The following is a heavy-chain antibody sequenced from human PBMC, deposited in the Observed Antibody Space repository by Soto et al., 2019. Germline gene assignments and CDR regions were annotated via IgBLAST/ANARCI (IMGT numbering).Heavy chain of an antibody. D-gene: IGHD3-22*01. V-gene: IGHV5-51*01. Sequence: YWIGWVRQMPGKGLEWMGIIYPGDSDTRYSPSFQGQVTISADKSISTAYLQWSSLKASDTAMYYCARHKGSSGYQIYYYYYGMDVWGQGTTVTVSS. J-gene: IGHJ6*02. CDR1: YW. CDR3: ARHKGSSGYQIYYYYYGMDV. CDR2: IYPGDSDT.